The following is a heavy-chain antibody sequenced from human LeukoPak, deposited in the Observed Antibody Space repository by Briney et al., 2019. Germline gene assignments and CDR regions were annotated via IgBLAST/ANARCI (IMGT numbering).Heavy chain of an antibody. J-gene: IGHJ5*01. CDR1: GDSFRSYY. D-gene: IGHD3-3*01. Sequence: PSETLSLTCTVYGDSFRSYYWSWIRQPPGKGLEWIGYIYYSGSTNYNPSLKSRVTISVDTSKNQFSLKLNSVTAADTAVYYCARGRNLEWFDYWGQGTLVTVCS. CDR2: IYYSGST. V-gene: IGHV4-59*01. CDR3: ARGRNLEWFDY.